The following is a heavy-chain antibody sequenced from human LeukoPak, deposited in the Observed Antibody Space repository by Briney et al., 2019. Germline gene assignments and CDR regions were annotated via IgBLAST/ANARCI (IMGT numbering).Heavy chain of an antibody. CDR3: ARATPSFGRNIEKYFDY. CDR2: IDPSAGGT. Sequence: GASVKVSCKASGYTFINYYMHWVRQAPGQGLEWMGIIDPSAGGTSYAQKFQGRVSMTRDMSTRTVYMELSSLRSEDTAVYYCARATPSFGRNIEKYFDYWGQGTLVTVSS. V-gene: IGHV1-46*01. J-gene: IGHJ4*02. D-gene: IGHD1-26*01. CDR1: GYTFINYY.